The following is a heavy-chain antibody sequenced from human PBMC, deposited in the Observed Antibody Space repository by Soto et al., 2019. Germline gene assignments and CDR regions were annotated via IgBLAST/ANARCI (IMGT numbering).Heavy chain of an antibody. CDR3: ARGPTPGKLRYFDWLLNGSPANFDY. D-gene: IGHD3-9*01. J-gene: IGHJ4*02. V-gene: IGHV4-34*01. CDR2: INHSGST. CDR1: GGSFSGYY. Sequence: PSETLSLTCAVYGGSFSGYYWSWIRQPPGKGLEWIGEINHSGSTNYNPSLKSRVTISVDTSKNQFSLKLSSVTAADTAVYYCARGPTPGKLRYFDWLLNGSPANFDYWGQGTPVTVSS.